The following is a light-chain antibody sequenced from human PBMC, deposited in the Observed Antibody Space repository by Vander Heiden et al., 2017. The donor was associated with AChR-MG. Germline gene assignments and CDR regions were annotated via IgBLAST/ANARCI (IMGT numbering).Light chain of an antibody. CDR3: QQYGSSPPWT. Sequence: IVLTQSPGTLSSSPGERAPLSCRASQSVSSSYLAWYQQKPGQPPRLLIYGASRRATGIPARCRGRGSGTDFTLTISRREPEDFAVYYCQQYGSSPPWTFGQGTKVEIK. J-gene: IGKJ1*01. CDR1: QSVSSSY. V-gene: IGKV3-20*01. CDR2: GAS.